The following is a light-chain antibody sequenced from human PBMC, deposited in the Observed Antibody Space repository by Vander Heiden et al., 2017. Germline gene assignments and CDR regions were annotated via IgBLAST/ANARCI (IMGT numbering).Light chain of an antibody. V-gene: IGKV1-33*01. J-gene: IGKJ4*01. CDR1: QDISNY. CDR2: DAS. Sequence: NQMTQSPSSLSASVGDRVTITCQASQDISNYLNWYQQKPGKAPKLLIYDASNLETGVPSRFSGSGSGTDFTFTISSLQPEDFATYYCQQDDNLPLTFGGGTKVEIK. CDR3: QQDDNLPLT.